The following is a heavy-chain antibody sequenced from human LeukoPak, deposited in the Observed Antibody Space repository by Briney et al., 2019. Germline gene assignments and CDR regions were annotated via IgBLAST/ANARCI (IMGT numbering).Heavy chain of an antibody. Sequence: GGSLRLSCAASGFTVSRNYMSWVRQAPGKGLEGGSVIYSGGSTYYADSVKGRFTISRDNSKNTLYLQMNSLRAEDTAVYYCAREGLYCSGDDCYSFDAFDIWGQGTMVTVSS. V-gene: IGHV3-66*01. CDR2: IYSGGST. CDR3: AREGLYCSGDDCYSFDAFDI. D-gene: IGHD2-21*01. J-gene: IGHJ3*02. CDR1: GFTVSRNY.